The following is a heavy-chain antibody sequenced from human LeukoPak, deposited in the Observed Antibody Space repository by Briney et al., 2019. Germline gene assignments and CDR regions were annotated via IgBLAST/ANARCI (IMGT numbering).Heavy chain of an antibody. CDR2: ISSSSSYI. CDR3: AADCSSTSCYGLH. Sequence: PGGSLRLSCAASGFTFSSYSMNWVRQAPGKGLEWVSSISSSSSYIYYADSVKGRFTISRDNAKNSLYLQMNSLRAEDTAVYYCAADCSSTSCYGLHWGQGTLVTVSS. J-gene: IGHJ4*02. V-gene: IGHV3-21*04. D-gene: IGHD2-2*01. CDR1: GFTFSSYS.